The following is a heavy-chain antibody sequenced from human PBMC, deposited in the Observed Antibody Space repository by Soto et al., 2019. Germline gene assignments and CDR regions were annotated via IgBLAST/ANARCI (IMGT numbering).Heavy chain of an antibody. J-gene: IGHJ4*02. CDR2: IYYSGST. V-gene: IGHV4-30-4*01. CDR1: GGSISSGDYY. D-gene: IGHD1-26*01. CDR3: ARGITGATHFDY. Sequence: CTVSGGSISSGDYYWSWIRQPPGKGLEWIGYIYYSGSTYYNPSLKSRVTISVDTSKNQFSLKLSSVTAADTAVYYCARGITGATHFDYWGQGTLVTVSS.